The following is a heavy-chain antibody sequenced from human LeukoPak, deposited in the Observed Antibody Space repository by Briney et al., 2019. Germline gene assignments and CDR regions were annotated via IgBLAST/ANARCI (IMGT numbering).Heavy chain of an antibody. V-gene: IGHV4-39*07. J-gene: IGHJ4*02. CDR2: IYYSGST. Sequence: SETLSLTCTVSGGSISSSSYYWGWIRQPPGKGLEWIGSIYYSGSTYYNPSLKSRVTISVDTSKNQFSLKLSSVTAADTAVYYCARDSSGTMPYWGQGTLVTVSS. CDR3: ARDSSGTMPY. D-gene: IGHD2-2*01. CDR1: GGSISSSSYY.